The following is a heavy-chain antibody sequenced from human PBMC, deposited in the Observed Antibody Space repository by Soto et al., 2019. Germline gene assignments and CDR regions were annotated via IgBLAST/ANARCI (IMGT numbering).Heavy chain of an antibody. Sequence: SETLSLTCTVSCGSISSSSYYWGWIRQPPGKGLEWIGSIYYSGSTYYNPSLKSRVTISVETSKNQFSLKLSSVTAADTAVYYCAGDIVATIAFGGFDPWGQGTLVTVSS. CDR3: AGDIVATIAFGGFDP. V-gene: IGHV4-39*01. CDR1: CGSISSSSYY. D-gene: IGHD5-12*01. J-gene: IGHJ5*02. CDR2: IYYSGST.